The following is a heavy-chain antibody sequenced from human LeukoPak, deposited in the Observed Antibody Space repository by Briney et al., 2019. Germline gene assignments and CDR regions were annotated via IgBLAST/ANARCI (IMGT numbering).Heavy chain of an antibody. Sequence: GGSLRLSCAASGFTFSSHWMHWVRQVPGKGLVWVSRIDSDGSNTNYADSVKGRFTISRDNAKNTLYLQMNSLSAEDTAVYYCVRGLRHCSGGDCYPLDYWGQGTLVTVSS. D-gene: IGHD2-21*01. CDR2: IDSDGSNT. J-gene: IGHJ4*02. CDR1: GFTFSSHW. V-gene: IGHV3-74*01. CDR3: VRGLRHCSGGDCYPLDY.